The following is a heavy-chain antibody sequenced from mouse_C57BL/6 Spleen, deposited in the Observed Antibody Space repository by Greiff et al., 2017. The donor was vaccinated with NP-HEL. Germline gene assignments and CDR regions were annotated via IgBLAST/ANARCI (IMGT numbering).Heavy chain of an antibody. J-gene: IGHJ2*01. CDR2: IDPPNGNT. CDR3: ARMARK. V-gene: IGHV14-3*02. CDR1: GFNIKDTY. Sequence: EVQLQQSGAELVKSGASVKLSCTASGFNIKDTYIHWLKQWPEQGLEWIGRIDPPNGNTKYDPKVQGKATITADTSSNTTYLQLSNLASGDTTDYYCARMARKWGQGTTLTVSS.